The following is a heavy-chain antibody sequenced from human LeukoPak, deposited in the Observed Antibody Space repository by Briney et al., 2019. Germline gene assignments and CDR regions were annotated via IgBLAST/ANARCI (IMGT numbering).Heavy chain of an antibody. Sequence: SETLSLTCTVSGGSISSSNYYWGWVRQPPGKGLEWIGTIFYNGGTQYSPSLKSRVTISVDTSKNQFSLKLTSVTAADTAVYYCARARSVTGNDYWGQGTLVTVSS. CDR3: ARARSVTGNDY. CDR2: IFYNGGT. J-gene: IGHJ4*02. V-gene: IGHV4-39*07. D-gene: IGHD3-16*01. CDR1: GGSISSSNYY.